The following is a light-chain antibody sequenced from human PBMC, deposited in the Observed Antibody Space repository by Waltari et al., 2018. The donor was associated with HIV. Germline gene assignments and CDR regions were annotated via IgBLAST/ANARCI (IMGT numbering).Light chain of an antibody. CDR2: DNY. V-gene: IGLV3-21*01. Sequence: YVLTQPPSVSAAPGQTARISCEGNGLGSKSIHWYPQKPGQAPVVVIYDNYDRASNTPARISGSKSGNVATLTVARVEAADESDFHCQVWDGNSGQVVFGGGTRLIVL. J-gene: IGLJ2*01. CDR1: GLGSKS. CDR3: QVWDGNSGQVV.